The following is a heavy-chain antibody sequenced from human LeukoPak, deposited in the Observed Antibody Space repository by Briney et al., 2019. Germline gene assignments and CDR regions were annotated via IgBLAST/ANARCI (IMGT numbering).Heavy chain of an antibody. V-gene: IGHV4-34*01. CDR3: ARGRYYYGSGSYPRHLLYYFDY. D-gene: IGHD3-10*01. CDR2: INHSGST. Sequence: SETLSLTCAVYGGSFSGYYWSWIRQPPGKGLEWIGEINHSGSTNYNPSLKSRVTISVDTSKNQFSLKLSSVTAADTAVYCCARGRYYYGSGSYPRHLLYYFDYWGQGTLVTVSS. J-gene: IGHJ4*02. CDR1: GGSFSGYY.